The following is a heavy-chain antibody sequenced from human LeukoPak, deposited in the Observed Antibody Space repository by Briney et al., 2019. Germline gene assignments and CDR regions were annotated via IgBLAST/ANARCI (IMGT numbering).Heavy chain of an antibody. D-gene: IGHD5-12*01. CDR2: IYYSGST. V-gene: IGHV4-59*08. Sequence: SETLSLTCTVSGGSISSYYWSWIRQPPGRGLEWIGYIYYSGSTNYNPSLKSRVTISVDTSKNQFSLKLSSVTAADTAVYYCARLIVATQYYYYGMDVWGQGTTVTVSS. J-gene: IGHJ6*02. CDR1: GGSISSYY. CDR3: ARLIVATQYYYYGMDV.